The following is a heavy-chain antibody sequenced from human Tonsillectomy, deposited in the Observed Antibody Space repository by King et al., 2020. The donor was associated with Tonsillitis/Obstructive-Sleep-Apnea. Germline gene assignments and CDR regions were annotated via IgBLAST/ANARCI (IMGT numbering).Heavy chain of an antibody. CDR3: TTLWCREFLFDY. CDR2: IKRKTDGGTT. D-gene: IGHD2-8*01. Sequence: EVQLVESGGGLVKPGGSLRLSCAASGFTFSNAWMSWVRQAPGKGLEWVGRIKRKTDGGTTDYAAPVKGRFTISRDDSKNTLYLQMSSLKTEDAAMYYCTTLWCREFLFDYWGRGTLVTVSS. V-gene: IGHV3-15*01. CDR1: GFTFSNAW. J-gene: IGHJ4*02.